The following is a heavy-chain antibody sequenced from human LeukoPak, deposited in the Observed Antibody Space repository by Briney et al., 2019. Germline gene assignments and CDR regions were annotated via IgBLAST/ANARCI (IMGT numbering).Heavy chain of an antibody. Sequence: SVKVSCKASGGTFSSYTISWVRQAPGQGLEWMGRIIPILGIANYAQKFQGRVTITADKSTSTAYMGLSSLGSEDTAVYYCAWLHSSSRFDYYYYGMDVWGQGTTVTVSS. J-gene: IGHJ6*02. CDR1: GGTFSSYT. CDR3: AWLHSSSRFDYYYYGMDV. CDR2: IIPILGIA. V-gene: IGHV1-69*02. D-gene: IGHD6-6*01.